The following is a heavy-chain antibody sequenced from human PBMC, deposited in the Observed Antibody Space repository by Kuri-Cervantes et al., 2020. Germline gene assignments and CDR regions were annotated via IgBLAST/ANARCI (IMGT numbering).Heavy chain of an antibody. CDR1: GDSISSGDYY. V-gene: IGHV4-30-4*01. CDR3: ARNYYYDSSGYYYEVWWFDP. J-gene: IGHJ5*02. D-gene: IGHD3-22*01. Sequence: LRLSCTVSGDSISSGDYYWSWIRQPPGKGLEWIGYIHHSGSTYYNPSIRSRVTISVDTSKNQFSLKLSSVTAADTAVYYCARNYYYDSSGYYYEVWWFDPWGQGTLVTVSS. CDR2: IHHSGST.